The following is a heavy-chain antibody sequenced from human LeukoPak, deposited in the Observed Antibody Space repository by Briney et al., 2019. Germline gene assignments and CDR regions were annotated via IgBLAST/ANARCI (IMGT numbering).Heavy chain of an antibody. D-gene: IGHD6-13*01. Sequence: PGGSLRLSCAASGFTFSSYSMNWVRQAPGKGLEWVSSISSSSSYIYYADSVKGRFTTSRDNAKNSLYLQMNSLRAEDTAVYYCARESHGSSWYYFDYWGQGTLVTVSS. CDR2: ISSSSSYI. CDR1: GFTFSSYS. V-gene: IGHV3-21*01. CDR3: ARESHGSSWYYFDY. J-gene: IGHJ4*02.